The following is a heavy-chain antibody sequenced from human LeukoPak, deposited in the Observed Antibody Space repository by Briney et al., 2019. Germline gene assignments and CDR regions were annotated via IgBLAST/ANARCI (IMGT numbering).Heavy chain of an antibody. Sequence: LPGGSLRLSCAASGFTFSSYAMSWVRQAPGKGLEWVSAISGSGGSTYYADSVKGRFTISRDNSKNTLYLQMNSLRAEDTAVYYCAKTTPLIAVAGYYFDYWGQGTLVTVSS. CDR1: GFTFSSYA. CDR2: ISGSGGST. V-gene: IGHV3-23*01. D-gene: IGHD6-19*01. J-gene: IGHJ4*02. CDR3: AKTTPLIAVAGYYFDY.